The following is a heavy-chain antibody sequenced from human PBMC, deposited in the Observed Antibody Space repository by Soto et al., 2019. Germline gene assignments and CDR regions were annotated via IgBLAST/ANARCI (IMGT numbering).Heavy chain of an antibody. V-gene: IGHV4-59*01. CDR2: IFYSGTT. CDR1: GGSMDRSY. Sequence: SETLSLTCTVSGGSMDRSYWSWVRQSPGKGLEWIGYIFYSGTTNYNPSLKSRVTISVDTSKNQFSLQLTSVTAADTGVYFCARERRYYYSGYFDSWGQGTQVTVS. CDR3: ARERRYYYSGYFDS. D-gene: IGHD4-4*01. J-gene: IGHJ4*02.